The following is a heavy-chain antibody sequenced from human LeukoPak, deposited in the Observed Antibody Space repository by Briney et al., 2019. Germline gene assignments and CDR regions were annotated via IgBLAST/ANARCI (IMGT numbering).Heavy chain of an antibody. CDR2: IYPGDSDT. CDR1: GYSFTSYW. D-gene: IGHD1-7*01. CDR3: ARHGITGTTSQYYFDY. J-gene: IGHJ4*02. Sequence: GESLKISCKGSGYSFTSYWIGWVRQMPGKGLEWMGIIYPGDSDTRYSPSFQGQVTISADKSISTAYLQWSSLKASDTAMYYCARHGITGTTSQYYFDYWGQGTLVTVSS. V-gene: IGHV5-51*01.